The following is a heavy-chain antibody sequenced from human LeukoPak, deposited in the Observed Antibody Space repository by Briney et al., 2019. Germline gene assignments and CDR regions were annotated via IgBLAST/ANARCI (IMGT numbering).Heavy chain of an antibody. CDR3: ARLFGDVTTYDY. D-gene: IGHD4-17*01. Sequence: GGSLRLSCAASEFTFITYTMHWVRQAPGKGLEHVSAISSNGGITYYANSVKGRFTISRDNSKNTLYLQMGSLRAEDMAVYYCARLFGDVTTYDYWGRGALVTVSS. CDR1: EFTFITYT. CDR2: ISSNGGIT. J-gene: IGHJ4*02. V-gene: IGHV3-64*01.